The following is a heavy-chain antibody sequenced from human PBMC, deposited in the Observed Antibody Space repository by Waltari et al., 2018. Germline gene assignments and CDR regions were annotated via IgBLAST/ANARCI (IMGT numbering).Heavy chain of an antibody. V-gene: IGHV4-39*07. CDR3: ARSDGYDWKYYFDY. CDR1: GVSLTGSQYY. Sequence: HLQESGPGLVRPSGTLSLTCNVPGVSLTGSQYYGGGIRLPPGKGPEWIGSIYSRGCQYVNPSLKSLVSMSLDSSENQFSLKLTSMRAAHTAVYFCARSDGYDWKYYFDYWGQGTLVTVSS. D-gene: IGHD1-1*01. J-gene: IGHJ4*02. CDR2: IYSRGCQ.